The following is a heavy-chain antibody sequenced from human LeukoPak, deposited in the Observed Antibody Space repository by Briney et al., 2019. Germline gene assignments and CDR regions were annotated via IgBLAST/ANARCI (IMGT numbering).Heavy chain of an antibody. Sequence: PGGSLRLSCAASGFTFSSYGMHWVRQAPGKGLEWVAFIRYDGSNKYYADSVKGRFTISRDNSKNTLYLQMNSLRAEDTAVYYCAKDQTLIVGAILDYWGQGTLVTVSS. J-gene: IGHJ4*02. D-gene: IGHD1-26*01. CDR1: GFTFSSYG. V-gene: IGHV3-30*02. CDR2: IRYDGSNK. CDR3: AKDQTLIVGAILDY.